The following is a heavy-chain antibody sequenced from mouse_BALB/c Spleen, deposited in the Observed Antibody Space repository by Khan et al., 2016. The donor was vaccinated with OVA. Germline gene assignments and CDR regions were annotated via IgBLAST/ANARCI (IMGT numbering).Heavy chain of an antibody. CDR2: ISDGGSYI. V-gene: IGHV5-4*02. D-gene: IGHD2-13*01. CDR1: GFTFSDYY. J-gene: IGHJ3*01. CDR3: VRGYYGDPFAY. Sequence: EVELVESGGGLVKPGGSLTLSCAASGFTFSDYYMYWVRQTPEKRLEWVATISDGGSYIYYLDSVKGRFTISRDDAENNLNLQISSLKSEDTAMYYCVRGYYGDPFAYWGQGTLVTVSA.